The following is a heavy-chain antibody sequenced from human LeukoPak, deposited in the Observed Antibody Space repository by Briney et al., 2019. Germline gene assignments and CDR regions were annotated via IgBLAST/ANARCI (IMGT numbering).Heavy chain of an antibody. V-gene: IGHV1-46*01. CDR2: SNPSGDST. CDR3: ARWTTTFLDY. D-gene: IGHD1-1*01. CDR1: GYTFTSYY. J-gene: IGHJ4*02. Sequence: ASVKVSCKASGYTFTSYYIHWARQAPGHGLEWLGISNPSGDSTNYAQKFQGRVTMTRDTSTSTVYMDLSSLRSEDTAVYYCARWTTTFLDYWGQGTLVTVSS.